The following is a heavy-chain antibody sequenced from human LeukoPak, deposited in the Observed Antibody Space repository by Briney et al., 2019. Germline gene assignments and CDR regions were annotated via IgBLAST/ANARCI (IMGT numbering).Heavy chain of an antibody. CDR2: IMPLFGTA. J-gene: IGHJ5*02. Sequence: SVKVSCKTSGGTFNNSAISWARQAPGQGLEWLGGIMPLFGTAGYAQKFQGRVTITKDESTRTVYLELTSLTSDDTAVYYCARDVHGDYGSGWFDPWGQGTLASVSS. CDR3: ARDVHGDYGSGWFDP. D-gene: IGHD4-17*01. CDR1: GGTFNNSA. V-gene: IGHV1-69*05.